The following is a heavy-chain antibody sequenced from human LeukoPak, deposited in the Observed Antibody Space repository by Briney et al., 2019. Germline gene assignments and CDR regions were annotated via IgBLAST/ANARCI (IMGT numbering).Heavy chain of an antibody. J-gene: IGHJ4*02. V-gene: IGHV3-11*01. CDR3: ARESGGSWTNYDY. Sequence: GGSLRLSCAASGFTFSDYYMSWIRQAPGKGLEWLSYISSRGSGVWYADSVKGRFTISRDNAKNSLYLEVSRLRGEDTAVYYCARESGGSWTNYDYWGQGTLVAVSS. CDR2: ISSRGSGV. D-gene: IGHD6-13*01. CDR1: GFTFSDYY.